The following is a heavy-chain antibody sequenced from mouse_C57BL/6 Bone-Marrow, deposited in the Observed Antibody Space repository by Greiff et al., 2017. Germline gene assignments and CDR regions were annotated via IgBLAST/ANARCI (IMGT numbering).Heavy chain of an antibody. CDR3: ARNWDDY. CDR2: IDPSDSYT. Sequence: VKLQQPGAELVKPGASVKLSCKASGYTFTSYWMQWVKQRPGQGLEWIGEIDPSDSYTNYNQKFKGKATLTVDTSSSTAYMQLSSLTSEDSAVYYCARNWDDYGGQGTTLTVSA. CDR1: GYTFTSYW. D-gene: IGHD4-1*01. J-gene: IGHJ2*01. V-gene: IGHV1-50*01.